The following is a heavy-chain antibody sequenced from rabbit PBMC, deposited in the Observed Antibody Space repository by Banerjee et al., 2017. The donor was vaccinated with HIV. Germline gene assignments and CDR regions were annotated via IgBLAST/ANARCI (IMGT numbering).Heavy chain of an antibody. CDR3: AREEGIEGYGMDL. D-gene: IGHD1-1*01. Sequence: QQQLEESGGGLVKPGGPLTLTCTASGFSFSSSYWICWVRQAPGKGLEWIACIYAGSSGSTYYASWAKGRFTISKTSSTTVTLQMTSLTAADTATYFCAREEGIEGYGMDLWGQGTLVTVS. CDR2: IYAGSSGST. CDR1: GFSFSSSYW. J-gene: IGHJ3*01. V-gene: IGHV1S45*01.